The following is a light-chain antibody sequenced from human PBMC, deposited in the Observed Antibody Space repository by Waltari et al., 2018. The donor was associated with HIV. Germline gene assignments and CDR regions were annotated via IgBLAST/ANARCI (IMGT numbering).Light chain of an antibody. CDR3: SSYAGSRGL. J-gene: IGLJ2*01. CDR2: EVT. Sequence: QSALTQPPSASGSPGQSVTISCTGTRSDVGGYNYVSWYQQHPGKAPKLLIYEVTERPSGVSSRFSGSKSGYTASLTVSGLQAEDEADYYCSSYAGSRGLFGGGTKLTV. CDR1: RSDVGGYNY. V-gene: IGLV2-8*01.